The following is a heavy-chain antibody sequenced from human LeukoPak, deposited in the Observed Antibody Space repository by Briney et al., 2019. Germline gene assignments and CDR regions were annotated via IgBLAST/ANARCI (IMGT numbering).Heavy chain of an antibody. Sequence: SGPTPVKPPQTRMLHCPFSGVSLSTTEVGVGWIRQPPGKAQKWLALVYWVEDKRYNPSLKRRLTTTKDTSKNQVVLTMTNMDPVDTATYYCAHSVVRGRSPPFDYWGQGTQVTVSS. V-gene: IGHV2-5*02. CDR2: VYWVEDK. CDR3: AHSVVRGRSPPFDY. CDR1: GVSLSTTEVG. J-gene: IGHJ4*02. D-gene: IGHD3-10*01.